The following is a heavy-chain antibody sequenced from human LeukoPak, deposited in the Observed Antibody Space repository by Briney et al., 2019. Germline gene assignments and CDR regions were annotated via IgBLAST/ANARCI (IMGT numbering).Heavy chain of an antibody. V-gene: IGHV4-34*01. CDR2: INHSGST. CDR3: ARDRTSIVGASYSFDY. Sequence: SETLSLTCAVYGGSFSGYYWSWIRQPPGKGLEWIGEINHSGSTNYNPSLKSRLTISVDKSKNQFSLQLSSVTAADTAVYYCARDRTSIVGASYSFDYWGQGTLVTVSS. J-gene: IGHJ4*02. D-gene: IGHD1-26*01. CDR1: GGSFSGYY.